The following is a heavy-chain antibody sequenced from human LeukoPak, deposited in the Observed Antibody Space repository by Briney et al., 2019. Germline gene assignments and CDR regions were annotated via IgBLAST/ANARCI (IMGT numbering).Heavy chain of an antibody. J-gene: IGHJ4*02. CDR1: GFTFSSYG. CDR2: ISYDGSNK. V-gene: IGHV3-30*18. CDR3: AKDRRVVVITTPYLDY. Sequence: GGSPRLSCAAPGFTFSSYGMHWVRQAPSKGLEWVAVISYDGSNKYYADSVKGRFTISSDNSKNTLYLQMNSLRAEDTAVYYCAKDRRVVVITTPYLDYWGQGTLVTVSS. D-gene: IGHD3-22*01.